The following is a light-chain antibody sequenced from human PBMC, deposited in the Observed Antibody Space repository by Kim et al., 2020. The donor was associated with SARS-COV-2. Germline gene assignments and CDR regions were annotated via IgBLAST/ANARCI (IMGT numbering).Light chain of an antibody. Sequence: SPSVGDRVTITCRASQTISNHLNWYQQKPGRAPRLLIHVAFSLQSGVPSRFSGSGAGTEFNLTISSLQPEDFATYYCQQSYSTHYSFGQGTKLEI. CDR2: VAF. CDR3: QQSYSTHYS. J-gene: IGKJ2*03. V-gene: IGKV1-39*01. CDR1: QTISNH.